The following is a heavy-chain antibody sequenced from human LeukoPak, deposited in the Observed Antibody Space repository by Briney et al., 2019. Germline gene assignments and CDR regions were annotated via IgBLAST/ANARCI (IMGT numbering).Heavy chain of an antibody. J-gene: IGHJ3*02. Sequence: GVSLRLSCAASGFTFSSYAMSWVRQAPGKGLEWVSAISGSGGSTYYADSVKGRFTISRDNSKNTLYLQMNSLRAEDTAVYNCARGSSPGVGAFDIWGQGTMVTVSS. D-gene: IGHD7-27*01. CDR3: ARGSSPGVGAFDI. CDR1: GFTFSSYA. V-gene: IGHV3-23*01. CDR2: ISGSGGST.